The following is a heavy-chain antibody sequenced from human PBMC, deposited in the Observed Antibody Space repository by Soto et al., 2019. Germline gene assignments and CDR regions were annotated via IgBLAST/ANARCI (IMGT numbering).Heavy chain of an antibody. Sequence: QLQLQESGPGLVKPSETLSLTCTVSGGSISSTNYYWAWIRQPPGKGLEWIGNIFYSGSTYSNPSLKNRVTISVDTSKNQFSLKLSSVTAPDTAVYYCARHSLSVVVIPARDYGRDVWGQGTTVTVSS. CDR2: IFYSGST. D-gene: IGHD2-2*01. J-gene: IGHJ6*02. V-gene: IGHV4-39*01. CDR3: ARHSLSVVVIPARDYGRDV. CDR1: GGSISSTNYY.